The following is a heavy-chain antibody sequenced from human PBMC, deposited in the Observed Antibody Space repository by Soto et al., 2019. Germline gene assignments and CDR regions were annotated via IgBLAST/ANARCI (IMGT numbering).Heavy chain of an antibody. CDR3: ASVGRSGWYPPFYY. CDR2: INPNSGGT. D-gene: IGHD6-19*01. CDR1: GYTFTDYY. J-gene: IGHJ4*02. Sequence: QVQLVQSGAEVKKPGASVKVSCKASGYTFTDYYMHWVRKAPGQGLEWMGWINPNSGGTNYAQKFQGRVTMTGDPSSSTAYMELSSLRSDDTAVYYCASVGRSGWYPPFYYWGPGSPVTVSS. V-gene: IGHV1-2*02.